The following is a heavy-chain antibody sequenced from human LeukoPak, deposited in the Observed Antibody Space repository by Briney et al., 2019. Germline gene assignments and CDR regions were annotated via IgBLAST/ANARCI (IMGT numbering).Heavy chain of an antibody. CDR1: GGSISSGSYY. CDR2: IYTSGST. D-gene: IGHD3-3*01. V-gene: IGHV4-61*02. CDR3: ARGVAAYYYYYYMDV. J-gene: IGHJ6*03. Sequence: PSQTLSLTCTVSGGSISSGSYYWSWIRQPAGKGLEWIGRIYTSGSTNYNPSLKSRVTISVDTSKNQFSLKLISATAADPAVSYYARGVAAYYYYYYMDVWGKGTTVTVSS.